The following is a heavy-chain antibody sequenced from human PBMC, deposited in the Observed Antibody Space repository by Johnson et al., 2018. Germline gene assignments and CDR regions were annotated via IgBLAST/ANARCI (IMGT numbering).Heavy chain of an antibody. J-gene: IGHJ3*02. D-gene: IGHD6-13*01. V-gene: IGHV3-21*01. CDR2: ISSSSSYI. CDR3: ARDNIAAAGPAFDI. Sequence: EVQLWESGGGLVKPGGSLRLSCAASGFTFSSYSMNWVRQAPGKGLEWVSSISSSSSYIYYADSVKGRFTISRDNAKNSLYLQMNRLRAEDTAVYYCARDNIAAAGPAFDIWGQGTMVTVSS. CDR1: GFTFSSYS.